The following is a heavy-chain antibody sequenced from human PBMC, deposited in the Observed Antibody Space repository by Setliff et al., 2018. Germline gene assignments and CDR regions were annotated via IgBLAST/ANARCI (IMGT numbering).Heavy chain of an antibody. CDR3: ARAEYTSSSLYYYMDV. J-gene: IGHJ6*03. CDR1: RYTFNDYY. Sequence: ASVKVSCKAFRYTFNDYYIHWVRQTPGQGLEWTGRINPSSGGTDDAQNFLGRVTMTRDTAISTAYMELSRLTSDDTAVYYCARAEYTSSSLYYYMDVWGKGTTVTVS. V-gene: IGHV1-2*06. D-gene: IGHD6-6*01. CDR2: INPSSGGT.